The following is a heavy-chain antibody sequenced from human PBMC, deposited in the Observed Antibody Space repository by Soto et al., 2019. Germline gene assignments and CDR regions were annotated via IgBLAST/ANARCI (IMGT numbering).Heavy chain of an antibody. J-gene: IGHJ4*02. D-gene: IGHD3-22*01. CDR3: AREDSIIIQAVSEF. CDR2: ISKSDYT. CDR1: VFAFNNYG. V-gene: IGHV3-21*01. Sequence: VGSLRLSCTFSVFAFNNYGINWVRHSPGKWLEWVSSISKSDYTYYSDSVKGRFTISRDNAKNSVSLQMNTLRVEDTAVYYCAREDSIIIQAVSEFWGQGTLVLVSS.